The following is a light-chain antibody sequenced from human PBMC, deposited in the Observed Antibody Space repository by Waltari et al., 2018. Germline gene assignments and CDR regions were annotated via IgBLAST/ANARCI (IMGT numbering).Light chain of an antibody. J-gene: IGKJ2*01. CDR2: AAS. CDR3: QQLNSFPYT. CDR1: QSISDY. Sequence: DIQMTQSPSSLSASVGDRVTITCRASQSISDYLNWYQQKPGKAPKLLIYAASNLESGVPSRFSGSGSGTEFTLTISSLQPEDFATYYCQQLNSFPYTFGQGTKVEIK. V-gene: IGKV1-39*01.